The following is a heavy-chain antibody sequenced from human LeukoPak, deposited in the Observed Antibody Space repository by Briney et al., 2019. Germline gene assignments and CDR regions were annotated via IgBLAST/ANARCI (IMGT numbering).Heavy chain of an antibody. Sequence: GGSLRLSCAASGFTFSGYGMNWVRQAPGKGLEWDSYISSSGSHIYYADSVRGRFTISRDNAQNSLYLHLNSLRVEDTAVYYCARGGVPAANSRRYYFDCWGQGTLVTVSS. CDR3: ARGGVPAANSRRYYFDC. V-gene: IGHV3-48*01. D-gene: IGHD2-2*01. CDR1: GFTFSGYG. CDR2: ISSSGSHI. J-gene: IGHJ4*02.